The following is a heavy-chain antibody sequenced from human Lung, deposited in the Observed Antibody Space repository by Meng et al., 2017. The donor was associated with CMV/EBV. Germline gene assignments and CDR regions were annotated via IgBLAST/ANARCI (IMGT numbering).Heavy chain of an antibody. D-gene: IGHD1-7*01. V-gene: IGHV4-34*01. J-gene: IGHJ5*01. CDR3: ARLTGTVYVHWFDS. Sequence: SXTXSLXCAVYGGSFSGSYWHWIRQPLGMSLEWIGEIDDTGRTKYSPSLNSRVTMLLDTSKKQFSLKLSSVTAADTAVYYCARLTGTVYVHWFDSWGQGTXVTVSS. CDR2: IDDTGRT. CDR1: GGSFSGSY.